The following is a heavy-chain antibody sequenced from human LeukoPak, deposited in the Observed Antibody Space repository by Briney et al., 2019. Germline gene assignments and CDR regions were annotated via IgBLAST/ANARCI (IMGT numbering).Heavy chain of an antibody. V-gene: IGHV3-30*02. CDR1: GFTFSSYG. CDR3: AKDYSKTSYYGSGTYYRPKWFDP. D-gene: IGHD3-10*01. CDR2: IRYDGGNK. Sequence: GGSLRLSCAASGFTFSSYGMHWVRQAPGKGLEWVAFIRYDGGNKYYADSVKGRFTISRDNSKNTLYLQMNSLRAKDTAVYYCAKDYSKTSYYGSGTYYRPKWFDPWGQGTLVTVSS. J-gene: IGHJ5*02.